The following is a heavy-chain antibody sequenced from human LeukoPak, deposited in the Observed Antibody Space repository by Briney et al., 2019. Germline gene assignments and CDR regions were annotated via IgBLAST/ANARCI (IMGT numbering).Heavy chain of an antibody. CDR3: ASGGYYDSSGYNAY. V-gene: IGHV4-39*01. Sequence: SETLSLTCTVSGGSISSSSYYWGWIRQPPGKGLEWIGSIYYSGSTYYNPSLKSRVTISVDTSKNQFSLKLSSVTAADTAVYYCASGGYYDSSGYNAYWGQGTLVTVSS. J-gene: IGHJ4*02. D-gene: IGHD3-22*01. CDR2: IYYSGST. CDR1: GGSISSSSYY.